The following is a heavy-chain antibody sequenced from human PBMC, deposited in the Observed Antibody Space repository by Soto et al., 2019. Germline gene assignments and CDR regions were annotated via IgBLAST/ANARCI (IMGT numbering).Heavy chain of an antibody. V-gene: IGHV4-34*01. Sequence: PSETLSLTCAVYGGSFSGYYWTWIRQPPGTGLEWIGEINHSGSTNYNPSLKSRVTISVDTSKNQFSLKLTPVTAADTAVYYCARDPSQPAHVGVVTTGRGRAFDYWGQGTLVTVSS. J-gene: IGHJ4*02. CDR3: ARDPSQPAHVGVVTTGRGRAFDY. CDR2: INHSGST. CDR1: GGSFSGYY. D-gene: IGHD5-12*01.